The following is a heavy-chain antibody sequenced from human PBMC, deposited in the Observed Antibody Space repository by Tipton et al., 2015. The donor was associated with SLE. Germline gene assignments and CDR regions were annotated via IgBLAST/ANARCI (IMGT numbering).Heavy chain of an antibody. Sequence: QVQLVQSGAEVKKPGSSVKVSCKASGGSFSSYTINWVRQAPGQGLQWMGRIIPILGIANYAPNFQGRVTITADKSTSTAYMELRSLRSDDTAVYYCARDGSTMDWFDPWGQGTLVTVSS. V-gene: IGHV1-69*09. CDR3: ARDGSTMDWFDP. CDR2: IIPILGIA. J-gene: IGHJ5*02. D-gene: IGHD5/OR15-5a*01. CDR1: GGSFSSYT.